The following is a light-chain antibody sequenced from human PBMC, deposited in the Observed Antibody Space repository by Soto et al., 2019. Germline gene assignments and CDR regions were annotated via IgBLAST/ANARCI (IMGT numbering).Light chain of an antibody. J-gene: IGKJ1*01. CDR1: QGIGTY. Sequence: IQLTQSPYSQYAYVGDRVTVTCRASQGIGTYLVWYQQKSGKAPTVLIYASSTLQTGVPSRFSGSGSGTDFSLTISSLHPKNVATYSCHHVDSYPRTFGQGTRWIT. CDR2: ASS. V-gene: IGKV1-9*01. CDR3: HHVDSYPRT.